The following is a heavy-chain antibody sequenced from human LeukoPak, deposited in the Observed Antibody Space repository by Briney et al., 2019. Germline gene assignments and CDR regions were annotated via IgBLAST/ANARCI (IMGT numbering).Heavy chain of an antibody. D-gene: IGHD1-1*01. V-gene: IGHV4-59*01. CDR2: IYYSGST. J-gene: IGHJ4*02. Sequence: PSETLSLTCTVSGGAISSYYWSWIRQPPGKGLEWIGYIYYSGSTNYNPSLKSRVTISVDTSKNQFSLKLSSVTAADTAVYYCARDTNGFDYWGQGTLVSVSS. CDR1: GGAISSYY. CDR3: ARDTNGFDY.